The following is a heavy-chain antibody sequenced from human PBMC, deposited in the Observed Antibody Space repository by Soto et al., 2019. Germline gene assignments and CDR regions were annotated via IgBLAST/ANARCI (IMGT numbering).Heavy chain of an antibody. CDR1: GFSFSDAW. D-gene: IGHD2-21*02. CDR2: IKSKTDGGTT. J-gene: IGHJ4*02. Sequence: PGGSLRLSCAASGFSFSDAWMNWVRQAPGKGLEWVGRIKSKTDGGTTDYAAPVKGRFTISRDDSKNTLYLQMNSLKTEDTAVYYCTTWVVTAVILDYWGQGTLVTVSS. CDR3: TTWVVTAVILDY. V-gene: IGHV3-15*07.